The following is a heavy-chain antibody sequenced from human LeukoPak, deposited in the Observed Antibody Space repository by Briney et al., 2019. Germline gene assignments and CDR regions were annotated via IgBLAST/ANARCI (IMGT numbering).Heavy chain of an antibody. V-gene: IGHV4-4*07. CDR3: TRDSFYYDSSDPWYFNY. J-gene: IGHJ4*02. D-gene: IGHD3-22*01. Sequence: SETLSPTCTVSDGSISSYYWSWIRQPAGKGLEWIGRIYTSGSTNYNLSLKSRVTMSADTSKNQISLKLSSVTAADTAVYYCTRDSFYYDSSDPWYFNYWGQGTLVTVSS. CDR2: IYTSGST. CDR1: DGSISSYY.